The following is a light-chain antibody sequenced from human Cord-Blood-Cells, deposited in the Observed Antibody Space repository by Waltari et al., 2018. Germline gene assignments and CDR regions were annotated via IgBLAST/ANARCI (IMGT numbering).Light chain of an antibody. Sequence: QSALTQPASVSGSTGQSITISCTGTSSDVGSYNLVSWYQQHPAKAPKLMIYEGSKRPSGVSNRFSGSKSGNTASLTISGLQAEDEADYYCCSYAGSVVFGGGTKLTVL. CDR1: SSDVGSYNL. CDR3: CSYAGSVV. CDR2: EGS. V-gene: IGLV2-23*01. J-gene: IGLJ2*01.